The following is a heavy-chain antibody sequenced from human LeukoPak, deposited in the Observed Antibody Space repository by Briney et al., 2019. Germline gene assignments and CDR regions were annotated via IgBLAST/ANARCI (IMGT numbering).Heavy chain of an antibody. J-gene: IGHJ4*01. CDR2: ISAYNGKT. CDR3: ARGGTYYPCIDY. D-gene: IGHD1-26*01. CDR1: GYTFSTTY. Sequence: ASVRVSCKASGYTFSTTYINWVRQAPGQGLEWMGRISAYNGKTSYAQKFQGRVTMITDSSTTTAYMDLASLSSDDPAVYYCARGGTYYPCIDYWGQGTLVTVSS. V-gene: IGHV1-18*01.